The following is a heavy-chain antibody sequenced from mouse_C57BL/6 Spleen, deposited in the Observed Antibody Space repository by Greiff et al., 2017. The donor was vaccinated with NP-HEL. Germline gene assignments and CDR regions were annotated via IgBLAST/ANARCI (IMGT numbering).Heavy chain of an antibody. J-gene: IGHJ3*01. CDR2: FYPGSGSI. CDR1: GYTFTEYT. Sequence: QVHVKQSGAELVKPGASVKLSCKASGYTFTEYTIHWVKQRSGQGLEWIGWFYPGSGSIKYNEKFKDEATLTADKSSSTVYMELSRLTSEDSAVYFCARHEGYDYDRRAWFAYWGQGTLVTVSA. CDR3: ARHEGYDYDRRAWFAY. D-gene: IGHD2-4*01. V-gene: IGHV1-62-2*01.